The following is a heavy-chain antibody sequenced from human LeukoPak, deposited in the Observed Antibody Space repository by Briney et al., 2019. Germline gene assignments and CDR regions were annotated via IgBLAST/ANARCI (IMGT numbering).Heavy chain of an antibody. CDR2: ISGTGGST. CDR1: GFTFSTYA. D-gene: IGHD1/OR15-1a*01. J-gene: IGHJ4*02. Sequence: TGGSLRLSCAASGFTFSTYAMTWVRQAPGKGLEWVSLISGTGGSTYYADSVKGRFTISRDNSKNTLYLQMNSLRAEDTAVYYCAKVRANRFASFDYWGQGTLVTVSS. CDR3: AKVRANRFASFDY. V-gene: IGHV3-23*01.